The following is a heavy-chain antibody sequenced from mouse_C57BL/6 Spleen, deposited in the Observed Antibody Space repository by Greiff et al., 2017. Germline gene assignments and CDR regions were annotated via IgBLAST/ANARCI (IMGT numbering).Heavy chain of an antibody. Sequence: EVKLEESGGGLVKPGGSLKLSCAASGFTFSDYGMHWVRQAPEKGLEWVAYISSGRSTIYYADTVKGRFTISRDNAKNTLFLQMTSLRSEDTAMYYCAGSSYAMDYWGQGTSVTVSS. J-gene: IGHJ4*01. CDR3: AGSSYAMDY. CDR1: GFTFSDYG. D-gene: IGHD1-1*01. CDR2: ISSGRSTI. V-gene: IGHV5-17*01.